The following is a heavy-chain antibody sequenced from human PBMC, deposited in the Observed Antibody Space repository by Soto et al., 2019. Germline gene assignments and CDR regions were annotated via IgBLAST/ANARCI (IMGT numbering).Heavy chain of an antibody. V-gene: IGHV4-59*01. CDR2: IYYSGST. CDR1: GGSISSYY. CDR3: ARGTIFGVVNGYYYYGMDV. Sequence: PSETLSLTCTVSGGSISSYYWSWIRQPPGKGLDWIGYIYYSGSTNYNPSLKSRVTISVDTSKNQFSLKLSSVTAADTAVYYCARGTIFGVVNGYYYYGMDVWGQGTTVTVSS. J-gene: IGHJ6*02. D-gene: IGHD3-3*01.